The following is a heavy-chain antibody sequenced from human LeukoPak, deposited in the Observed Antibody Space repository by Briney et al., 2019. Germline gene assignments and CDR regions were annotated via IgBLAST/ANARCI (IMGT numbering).Heavy chain of an antibody. CDR3: ARRVAGTGYYYYYGMDV. CDR2: INHSGST. V-gene: IGHV4-34*01. J-gene: IGHJ6*02. D-gene: IGHD6-19*01. Sequence: SETLSLTCAVYGGSFSGYYWSWIRQPPGKGLEWIGEINHSGSTNYNPSLKSRVTISVDTSKNQFSLKLSSVTAADTAVYYCARRVAGTGYYYYYGMDVRGQGTTVTVSS. CDR1: GGSFSGYY.